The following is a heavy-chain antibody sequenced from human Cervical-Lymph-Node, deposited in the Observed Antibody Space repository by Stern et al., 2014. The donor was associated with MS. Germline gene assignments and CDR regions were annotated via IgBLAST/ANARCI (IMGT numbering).Heavy chain of an antibody. CDR3: ARGYWSGGSCYLFDY. Sequence: EVQLVESGGGLVKPGGSLRLSCATSGFTFSSYWMHWVRPAPGKGLEWVSRLNSDVTATVIVDAVKGRFTISTDNAKNTVYLQMNSLTAEDTALYYCARGYWSGGSCYLFDYWGQGTLVTVSS. J-gene: IGHJ4*02. D-gene: IGHD2-15*01. V-gene: IGHV3-74*02. CDR1: GFTFSSYW. CDR2: LNSDVTAT.